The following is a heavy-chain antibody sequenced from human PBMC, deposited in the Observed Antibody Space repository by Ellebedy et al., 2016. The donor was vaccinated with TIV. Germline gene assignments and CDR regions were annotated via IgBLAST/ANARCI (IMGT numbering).Heavy chain of an antibody. V-gene: IGHV3-23*01. CDR3: AKDLHIQRQWGFDH. D-gene: IGHD5-18*01. CDR1: GFTFSNYA. J-gene: IGHJ4*02. CDR2: ISGSGGWT. Sequence: GESLKISCAASGFTFSNYAMSWVRQAPGKGLEWVSGISGSGGWTYYADSVKGRFTISRDNPKNTVSLQMTSLRAEDTARYFCAKDLHIQRQWGFDHWGQGILVTVSS.